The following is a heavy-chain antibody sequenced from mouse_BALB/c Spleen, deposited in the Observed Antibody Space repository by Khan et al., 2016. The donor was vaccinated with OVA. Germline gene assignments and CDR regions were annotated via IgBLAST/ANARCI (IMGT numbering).Heavy chain of an antibody. CDR2: INPYNDGT. J-gene: IGHJ3*01. CDR1: GYTFTSYV. D-gene: IGHD1-1*01. V-gene: IGHV1S136*01. CDR3: ARRDYYGSSSFAY. Sequence: EVQLQQSGPELVKPGASVKMSCKASGYTFTSYVMHWVKQKPGQGLEWIGYINPYNDGTKYNEKFKGKATLTSDKSSSTAYMELSSLTSEDYGVYYCARRDYYGSSSFAYWGQGTLVTVAA.